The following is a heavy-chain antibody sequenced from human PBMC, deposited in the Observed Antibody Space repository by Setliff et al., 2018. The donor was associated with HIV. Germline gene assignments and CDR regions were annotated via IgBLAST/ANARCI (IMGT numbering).Heavy chain of an antibody. CDR1: GYSFPNNW. D-gene: IGHD3-3*01. V-gene: IGHV5-51*01. CDR3: ARLSQRIRIFGVINRGEEFDI. CDR2: IYPENSDA. J-gene: IGHJ3*02. Sequence: GESLKISCKGSGYSFPNNWIGWVRQMSGKGLEWMGFIYPENSDARYSPSFEGQVTIPADNSNTTAYLQWSSLKASDTAMYFCARLSQRIRIFGVINRGEEFDIWGQGTMVTVS.